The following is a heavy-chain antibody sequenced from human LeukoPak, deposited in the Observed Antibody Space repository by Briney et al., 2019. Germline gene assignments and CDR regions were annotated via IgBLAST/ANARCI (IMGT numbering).Heavy chain of an antibody. V-gene: IGHV4-4*09. Sequence: PSETMSLTCAVSGGSINTYYWSWIRQPPGKGLEWVGYIYSTGNTNYNPSLKGRVTISLDTSKNQFSLNLSSVTAADTAVYYCAKHDTVFGAAHFYMDVWGKGTTVTVSS. CDR1: GGSINTYY. CDR2: IYSTGNT. D-gene: IGHD3-3*01. CDR3: AKHDTVFGAAHFYMDV. J-gene: IGHJ6*03.